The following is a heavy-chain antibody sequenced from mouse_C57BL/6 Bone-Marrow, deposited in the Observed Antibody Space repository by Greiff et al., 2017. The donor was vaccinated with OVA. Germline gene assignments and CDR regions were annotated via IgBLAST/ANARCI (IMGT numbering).Heavy chain of an antibody. CDR1: GFTFSSYA. CDR2: ISDGGSYT. V-gene: IGHV5-4*01. Sequence: EVQLVESGGGLVKPGGSLKLSCAASGFTFSSYAMSWVRQTPEKRLEWVATISDGGSYTYYPDNVKGRFTISRDNAKNNLYLQMSHLKSEDTAMYYCARDGALYYAMDYWGQGTSVTVSS. CDR3: ARDGALYYAMDY. J-gene: IGHJ4*01.